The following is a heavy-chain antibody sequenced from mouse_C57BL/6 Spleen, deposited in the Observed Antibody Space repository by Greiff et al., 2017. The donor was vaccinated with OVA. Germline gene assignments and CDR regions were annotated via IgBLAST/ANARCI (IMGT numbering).Heavy chain of an antibody. CDR1: GFTFSDYG. CDR2: ISSGSSTI. D-gene: IGHD3-2*02. J-gene: IGHJ3*01. V-gene: IGHV5-17*01. CDR3: ARPRDSSGYWFAY. Sequence: EVKLVESGGGLVKPGGSLKLSCAASGFTFSDYGMHWVRQAPEKGLEWVAYISSGSSTIYYADTVKGRFTISRDNAKNTLFLQMTSLRSEDTAMYYGARPRDSSGYWFAYWGQGTLVTVSA.